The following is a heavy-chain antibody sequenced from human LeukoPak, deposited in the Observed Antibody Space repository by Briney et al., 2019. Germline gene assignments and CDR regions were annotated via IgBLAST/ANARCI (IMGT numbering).Heavy chain of an antibody. V-gene: IGHV4-30-2*01. D-gene: IGHD4-17*01. Sequence: DYAMHWVRQAPGKGLEWIGYIYHSGSTYYNPSLKSRVTISVDRSKNQFSLKLSSVTAADTAVYYCARSPPETTVTFDYWGQGTLVTVSS. CDR1: DYA. CDR2: IYHSGST. CDR3: ARSPPETTVTFDY. J-gene: IGHJ4*02.